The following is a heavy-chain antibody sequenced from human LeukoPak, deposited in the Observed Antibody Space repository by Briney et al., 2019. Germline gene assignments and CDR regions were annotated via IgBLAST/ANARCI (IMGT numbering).Heavy chain of an antibody. V-gene: IGHV4-39*01. D-gene: IGHD2-15*01. CDR2: IYYSGST. J-gene: IGHJ4*02. CDR3: ARLGGYCSGGSCYSFFDY. Sequence: SETLSLTCTVSGGSISSSSYYWGWIRQPPGKELEWIGSIYYSGSTYYNPSLKSRVTISVDTSKNQFSLKLSSVTAADTAVYYCARLGGYCSGGSCYSFFDYWGQGTLVTVSS. CDR1: GGSISSSSYY.